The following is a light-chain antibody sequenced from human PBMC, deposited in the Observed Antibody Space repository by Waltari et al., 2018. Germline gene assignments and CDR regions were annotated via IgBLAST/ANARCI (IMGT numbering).Light chain of an antibody. CDR2: WAS. J-gene: IGKJ1*01. CDR1: QSVLYSSNNKNY. CDR3: QQYFSTPRT. Sequence: DIVMTQSPDSLAVSLGERATINCRSSQSVLYSSNNKNYLAWYQQKPGQPPKLLIYWASTRESGVPDRFSGSESWTDFTLTISSLQAEDVAVYYCQQYFSTPRTFGQGTKVEIK. V-gene: IGKV4-1*01.